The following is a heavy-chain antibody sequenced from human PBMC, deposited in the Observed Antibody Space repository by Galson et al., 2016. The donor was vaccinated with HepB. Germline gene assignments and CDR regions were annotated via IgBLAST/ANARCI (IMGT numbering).Heavy chain of an antibody. Sequence: CAISGDSVSSNSAAWNWIRQSQSRGLEWLGRTYYRSKWYNEYAVSVKSRITIKSDTSKNQFSLQLNSVTPDDTAVYYCARDTVRSGWYLFYFDYWSQGTLVTVSS. D-gene: IGHD6-19*01. J-gene: IGHJ4*02. CDR1: GDSVSSNSAA. CDR3: ARDTVRSGWYLFYFDY. V-gene: IGHV6-1*01. CDR2: TYYRSKWYN.